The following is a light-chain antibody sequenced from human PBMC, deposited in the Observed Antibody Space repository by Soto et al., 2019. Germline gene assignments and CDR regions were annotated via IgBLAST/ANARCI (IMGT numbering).Light chain of an antibody. J-gene: IGLJ3*02. CDR3: SSFTLTSTVV. CDR2: DVI. V-gene: IGLV2-14*03. CDR1: SSDVGAYNS. Sequence: QSALTQPASVSGSPGQSITISCTGTSSDVGAYNSVSWYQQHPGRAPKLMIYDVINRPSGVSNRFSGSKSGNTASLTISGLQAEDEADYFCSSFTLTSTVVFGGGTKLTVL.